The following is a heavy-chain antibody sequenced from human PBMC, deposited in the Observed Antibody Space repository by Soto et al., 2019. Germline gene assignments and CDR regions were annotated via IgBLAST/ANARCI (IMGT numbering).Heavy chain of an antibody. CDR1: GFTFSNYV. CDR2: IEGSGGGT. V-gene: IGHV3-23*01. Sequence: GGSLRLSCAASGFTFSNYVMTWVRQAPGKGLEWVSGIEGSGGGTYYPDSVKGRFTISRDNSKNTVFLEMNSLRAEDTAVYYCAKEGLERLFNFDSWGQGTLVTVSS. CDR3: AKEGLERLFNFDS. D-gene: IGHD1-1*01. J-gene: IGHJ4*02.